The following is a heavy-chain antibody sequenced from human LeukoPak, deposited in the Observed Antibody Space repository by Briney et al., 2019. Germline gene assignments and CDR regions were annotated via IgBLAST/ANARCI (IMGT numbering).Heavy chain of an antibody. J-gene: IGHJ2*01. V-gene: IGHV3-48*01. Sequence: PGGSLRLSCAASGFTFSSYSMNWVRQAPGKGLEWVSYISGSSSTIYYADSVKGRFTISRDNAKNSLYLQMNSLRAEDTAVYYCAREYSGSYYSWYFDLWGRGTLVTVSS. CDR3: AREYSGSYYSWYFDL. D-gene: IGHD1-26*01. CDR2: ISGSSSTI. CDR1: GFTFSSYS.